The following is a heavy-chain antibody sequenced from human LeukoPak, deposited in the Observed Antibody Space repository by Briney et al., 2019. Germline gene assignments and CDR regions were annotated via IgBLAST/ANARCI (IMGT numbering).Heavy chain of an antibody. CDR2: ISGDGGST. Sequence: GGSLRLSCAASGFTFDDYAMHWVRQAPGKGLEWVSLISGDGGSTYCADSVKGRFTISRDNSKNSLCLQMNSLRTEDTALYYCAKASIGYSSSWYVYSNYYYYMDVWGKGTTVTVSS. D-gene: IGHD6-13*01. CDR1: GFTFDDYA. V-gene: IGHV3-43*02. CDR3: AKASIGYSSSWYVYSNYYYYMDV. J-gene: IGHJ6*03.